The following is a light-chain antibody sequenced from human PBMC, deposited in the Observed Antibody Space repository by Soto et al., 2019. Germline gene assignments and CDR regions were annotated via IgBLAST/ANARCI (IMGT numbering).Light chain of an antibody. Sequence: QSVLTQPPSASGSPGQSVTISCTGTSSDVGGYNYVSWYQQHPGKAPKLMIYEVSKRPTGVPDRFSGYKSDKTASLTVSGLQAEDEADYYCSSYPGSNNLVVFGGGTKLTVL. CDR2: EVS. CDR3: SSYPGSNNLVV. V-gene: IGLV2-8*01. CDR1: SSDVGGYNY. J-gene: IGLJ2*01.